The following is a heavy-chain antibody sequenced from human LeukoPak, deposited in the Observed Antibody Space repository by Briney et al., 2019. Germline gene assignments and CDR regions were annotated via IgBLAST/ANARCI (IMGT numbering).Heavy chain of an antibody. D-gene: IGHD3-22*01. CDR1: GYSFTSYW. J-gene: IGHJ4*02. CDR3: ARHSDSSGYLGPAGY. Sequence: GEPLQISCKGSGYSFTSYWIGWVRQMPGKGLEWMGIIYPGDSDTRYSPSFQGQVTISADKSISTAYLQWSSLKASDTAMYYCARHSDSSGYLGPAGYWGQGTLVTVSS. V-gene: IGHV5-51*01. CDR2: IYPGDSDT.